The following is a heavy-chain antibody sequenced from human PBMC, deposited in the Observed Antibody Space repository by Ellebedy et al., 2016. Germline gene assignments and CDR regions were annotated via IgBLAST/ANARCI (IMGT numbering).Heavy chain of an antibody. CDR1: GFTFSSYA. CDR2: ISGSGGST. J-gene: IGHJ4*02. V-gene: IGHV3-23*01. Sequence: GGSLRLSCAASGFTFSSYAMSWVRQAPGKGLEWVSAISGSGGSTYYADSVKGRFTISRDNSKNTLYLQMNSLSAEDTAVYYCAKDRDIVVVVAALFDYWGQGTLVTVSS. CDR3: AKDRDIVVVVAALFDY. D-gene: IGHD2-15*01.